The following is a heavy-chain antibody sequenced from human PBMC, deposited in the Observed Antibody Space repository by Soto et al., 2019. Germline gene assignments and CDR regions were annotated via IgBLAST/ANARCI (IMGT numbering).Heavy chain of an antibody. D-gene: IGHD6-19*01. J-gene: IGHJ4*02. Sequence: EVQLLESGGGLVQPGGSLRVSCAASGFTFTSYAMSWVRQAPGKGLEWVSAISGSGVSTYYADSVKGRFTISRDNSKNTRFLKMNSLRAEDTAVCYCAKEEAYSSGWGSFDYWGQGTLVTVSS. CDR1: GFTFTSYA. CDR2: ISGSGVST. V-gene: IGHV3-23*01. CDR3: AKEEAYSSGWGSFDY.